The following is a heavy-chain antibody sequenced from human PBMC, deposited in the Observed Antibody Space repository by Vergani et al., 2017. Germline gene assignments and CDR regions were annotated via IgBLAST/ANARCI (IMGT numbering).Heavy chain of an antibody. D-gene: IGHD2-8*01. CDR1: GGSISSSSYY. CDR3: ARAYGLYVGDWXFDL. J-gene: IGHJ2*01. V-gene: IGHV4-39*01. Sequence: QLQLQESGPGLVKPSETLSLTCTVSGGSISSSSYYWGWIRQPPGKGLEWIGSIYYSGRTYYNPSLKRRVTISVDTAKNQFSLKLSSVTAADTAVYYCARAYGLYVGDWXFDLWGRGTLVTVSS. CDR2: IYYSGRT.